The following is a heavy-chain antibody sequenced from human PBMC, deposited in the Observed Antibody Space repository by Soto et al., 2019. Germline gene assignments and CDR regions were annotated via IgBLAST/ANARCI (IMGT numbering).Heavy chain of an antibody. CDR3: ATVFEP. J-gene: IGHJ5*02. CDR2: VDGAGSGT. Sequence: VPLVESGGGSVQPGGSLRLSCVASGIPFSGYWMHWVRQVPGKGPVWVARVDGAGSGTSYADFVKGRFTISRDNAQNTGSLQMDSLRVEDTAVYYCATVFEPWGQGIPVTVSS. CDR1: GIPFSGYW. D-gene: IGHD3-9*01. V-gene: IGHV3-74*01.